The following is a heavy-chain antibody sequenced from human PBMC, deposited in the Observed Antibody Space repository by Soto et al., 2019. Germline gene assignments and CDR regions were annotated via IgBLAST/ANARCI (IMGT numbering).Heavy chain of an antibody. V-gene: IGHV1-3*01. CDR3: ARGSEPAYSSWYVNGDY. CDR2: INAGNGNT. J-gene: IGHJ4*02. Sequence: QVQHVQSGAEVKKPGASVKVSCKASGYTFTSYAIHWVRQAPGQRLEWMGWINAGNGNTRYSQKFQDRVTITRDTSASTAFMELSGLRFEDTALYYCARGSEPAYSSWYVNGDYWGQGTLVTVSS. CDR1: GYTFTSYA. D-gene: IGHD6-13*01.